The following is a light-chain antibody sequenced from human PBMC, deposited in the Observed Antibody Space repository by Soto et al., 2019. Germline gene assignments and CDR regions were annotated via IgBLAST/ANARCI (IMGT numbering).Light chain of an antibody. Sequence: VLTQSPATLSLSPGERATLSCGASQSVSSYLAWYQQKPGQAPRLLIYDASNRATGIPARFSGSGSGTDFTLTISSLETDDFAVYSCQQRSSWPLTFGGGTKVEL. J-gene: IGKJ4*01. V-gene: IGKV3-11*01. CDR1: QSVSSY. CDR2: DAS. CDR3: QQRSSWPLT.